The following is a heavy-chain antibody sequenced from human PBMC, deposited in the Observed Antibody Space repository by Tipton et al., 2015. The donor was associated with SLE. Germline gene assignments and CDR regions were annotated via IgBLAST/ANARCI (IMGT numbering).Heavy chain of an antibody. V-gene: IGHV1-18*01. CDR3: ARGRGRLRFLEWPPYYYGMDV. CDR1: GYTFTSYG. Sequence: QSGAEVKKPGASVKVSCKASGYTFTSYGISWVRQAPGQGLEWMGWISAYNGNTNYAQKLQGRVTMTTDTSTSTAYMELRSLRSDDTAVYYCARGRGRLRFLEWPPYYYGMDVWGQGTTVTVSS. CDR2: ISAYNGNT. D-gene: IGHD3-3*01. J-gene: IGHJ6*02.